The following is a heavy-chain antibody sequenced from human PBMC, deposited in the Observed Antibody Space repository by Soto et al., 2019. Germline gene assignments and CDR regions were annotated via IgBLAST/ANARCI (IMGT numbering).Heavy chain of an antibody. J-gene: IGHJ6*04. CDR3: ARPSENYDFWSGYTRDLDV. D-gene: IGHD3-3*01. Sequence: ASVKVSCKASGYTFTSYDINWVRQATGQGLEWMGWMNPNSGNTGYAQKFQGRVTMTRNTSISTAYMELSSLRSEDTAVYYCARPSENYDFWSGYTRDLDVWAKGTTVTVSS. V-gene: IGHV1-8*01. CDR2: MNPNSGNT. CDR1: GYTFTSYD.